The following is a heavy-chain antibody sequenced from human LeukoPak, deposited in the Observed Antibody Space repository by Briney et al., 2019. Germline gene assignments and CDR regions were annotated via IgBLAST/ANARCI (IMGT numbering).Heavy chain of an antibody. V-gene: IGHV3-33*01. CDR3: ASTSGWYEPIDY. D-gene: IGHD6-19*01. CDR2: IWYDESNK. Sequence: GRSMRLSCAASGFTFSSYGMHWVRQAPGKGLEWVAVIWYDESNKYYADSVKGRFTIARDNSKNTVYLQMNSLRAEDTAVYYCASTSGWYEPIDYWGQGTLVTVSS. CDR1: GFTFSSYG. J-gene: IGHJ4*02.